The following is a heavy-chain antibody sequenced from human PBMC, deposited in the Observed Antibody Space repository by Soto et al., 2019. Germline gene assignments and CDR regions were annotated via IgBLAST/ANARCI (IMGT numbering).Heavy chain of an antibody. CDR2: IVVGSGNT. D-gene: IGHD2-2*01. CDR3: AAGDIVLVPADTLLSYYYGMDV. V-gene: IGHV1-58*01. CDR1: GFTFTSSA. Sequence: QMQLVQSGPEVKKPGTSVKVSCKASGFTFTSSAVQWVRQARGQRLEWIGWIVVGSGNTNYAQKFQERVTITRDMSTSTGYMELSSLRSEDTAVYYCAAGDIVLVPADTLLSYYYGMDVWGQGTTATVSS. J-gene: IGHJ6*02.